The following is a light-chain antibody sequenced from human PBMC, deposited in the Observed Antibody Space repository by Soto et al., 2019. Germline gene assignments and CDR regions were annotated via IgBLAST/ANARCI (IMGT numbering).Light chain of an antibody. CDR2: DVN. Sequence: QSVLTQPASVSGSPGQSITISCTGASTVVGGYDSVSWYQQHPGQAPKLMIYDVNNRPSGVSDRFSGSKSGNTASLTISGLQAEDEADYYCSSYTSSNTYVFGTGTKVTVL. V-gene: IGLV2-14*03. CDR3: SSYTSSNTYV. J-gene: IGLJ1*01. CDR1: STVVGGYDS.